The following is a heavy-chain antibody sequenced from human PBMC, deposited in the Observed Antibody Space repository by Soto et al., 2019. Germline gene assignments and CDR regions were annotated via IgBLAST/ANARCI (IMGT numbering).Heavy chain of an antibody. J-gene: IGHJ4*02. D-gene: IGHD4-17*01. CDR1: GGSISSYY. V-gene: IGHV4-59*08. CDR3: ARSYGGTLDY. Sequence: QVQLQESGPGLVKPSETLSLTCTVSGGSISSYYWSWIRQPPGKGLEWIGYIYYGGSTNHNPSLKSRVTIAVDTSKNQSSLKLRSVTAADTAVYYCARSYGGTLDYWGQGTLVTVSS. CDR2: IYYGGST.